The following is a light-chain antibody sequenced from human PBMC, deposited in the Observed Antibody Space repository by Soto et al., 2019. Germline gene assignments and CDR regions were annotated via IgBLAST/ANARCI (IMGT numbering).Light chain of an antibody. J-gene: IGLJ2*01. CDR2: GNS. Sequence: QSVLTQPPSVSGAPGQRVTISCTGSSSNIGAGYDVHWYQQLPGTAPKLLIYGNSKRPSGVPDRFSGSKSGTSASLAITGLQAEDEADYYCPSYDSSLRSVVFGGGTKLTVL. CDR3: PSYDSSLRSVV. CDR1: SSNIGAGYD. V-gene: IGLV1-40*01.